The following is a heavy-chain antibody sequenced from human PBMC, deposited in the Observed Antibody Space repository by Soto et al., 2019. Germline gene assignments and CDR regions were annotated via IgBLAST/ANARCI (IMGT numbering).Heavy chain of an antibody. V-gene: IGHV4-31*03. CDR3: ARSGVPALYFDY. CDR2: IYYSGST. CDR1: GGSISSGGYY. J-gene: IGHJ4*02. D-gene: IGHD2-2*01. Sequence: SETLSLTCTVSGGSISSGGYYSSWIRQHPGKGLEWIGYIYYSGSTYYNPSLKSRVTISVDTSKNQFSLKLSSVTAADTAVYYCARSGVPALYFDYWGQGTLVTVSS.